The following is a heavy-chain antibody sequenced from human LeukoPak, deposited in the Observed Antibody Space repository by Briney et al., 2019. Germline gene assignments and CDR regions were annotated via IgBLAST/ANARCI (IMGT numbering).Heavy chain of an antibody. D-gene: IGHD6-19*01. CDR3: ARDQAVAGYVDY. CDR1: GFTFSSYG. V-gene: IGHV3-33*01. J-gene: IGHJ4*02. Sequence: GRSLRLSCAASGFTFSSYGMHWVRQAPGKGLEWVAVIWYDGSNKYYADSVKGRFTISRDNSKNTLYLQMNSPRAEDTAVYYCARDQAVAGYVDYWGQGTLVTVSS. CDR2: IWYDGSNK.